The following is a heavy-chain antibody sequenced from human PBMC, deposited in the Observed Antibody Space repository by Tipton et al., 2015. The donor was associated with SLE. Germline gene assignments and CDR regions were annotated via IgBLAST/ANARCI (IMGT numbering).Heavy chain of an antibody. CDR3: ARSIAAREFDY. D-gene: IGHD6-6*01. V-gene: IGHV4-31*02. Sequence: LRLSCTVSGGSISSGGYYWSWIRQHPGKGLEWIGYIYYSGSTYYNPSLKSRVTISVDTSKNQFSLKLSSATAADTAVYYCARSIAAREFDYWGQGTLVTVSS. CDR2: IYYSGST. CDR1: GGSISSGGYY. J-gene: IGHJ4*02.